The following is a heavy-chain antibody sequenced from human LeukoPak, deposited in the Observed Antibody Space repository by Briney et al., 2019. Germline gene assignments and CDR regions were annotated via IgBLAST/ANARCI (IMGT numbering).Heavy chain of an antibody. J-gene: IGHJ4*02. CDR3: AGVDTAMAQFDY. Sequence: PSETLSLTCAVYGGSFSGYYWSWIREPPGKGLVWIGEINHSGSTNYNPSLKSRVTISVDTSKNQFSLKLSSVTAADTAVYYCAGVDTAMAQFDYWGQGTLVTVSS. CDR2: INHSGST. V-gene: IGHV4-34*01. D-gene: IGHD5-18*01. CDR1: GGSFSGYY.